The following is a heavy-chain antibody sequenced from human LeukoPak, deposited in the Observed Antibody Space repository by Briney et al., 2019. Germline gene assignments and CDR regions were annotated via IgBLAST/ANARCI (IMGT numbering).Heavy chain of an antibody. Sequence: GGSLRLSCAASGFTVSSNYMSWVRQAPGKGLEWVSVIYSGGSTYYADSVKGRFTISRDNSKNTLYLQMNSLRAEDTAVYYCARASSGWYGDWFDPWGQGTLVTVSS. CDR1: GFTVSSNY. V-gene: IGHV3-53*01. J-gene: IGHJ5*02. D-gene: IGHD6-19*01. CDR2: IYSGGST. CDR3: ARASSGWYGDWFDP.